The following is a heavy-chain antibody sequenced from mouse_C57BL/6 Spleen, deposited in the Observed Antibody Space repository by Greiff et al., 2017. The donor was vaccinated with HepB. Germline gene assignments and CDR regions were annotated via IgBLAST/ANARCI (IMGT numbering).Heavy chain of an antibody. V-gene: IGHV1-26*01. D-gene: IGHD2-3*01. CDR1: GYTFTDYY. J-gene: IGHJ4*01. Sequence: VQLQQSGPELVKPGASVKISCKASGYTFTDYYMNWVKQSHGKSLEWIGDINPNNGGTSYNQKFKGKATLTVDKSSSTAYMELRSLTSEDSAVYYCARWGWLLREYAMDYWGQGTSVTVSS. CDR2: INPNNGGT. CDR3: ARWGWLLREYAMDY.